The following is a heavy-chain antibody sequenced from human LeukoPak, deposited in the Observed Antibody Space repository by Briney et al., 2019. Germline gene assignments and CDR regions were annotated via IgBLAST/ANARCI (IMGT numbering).Heavy chain of an antibody. CDR2: IYYSGST. V-gene: IGHV4-38-2*02. CDR3: ARHRRSGSPTDAFDI. CDR1: GYSISSGYY. Sequence: PSETPSLTCTVSGYSISSGYYWGWIRQPPGKGLEWIGSIYYSGSTYYNPSLKSRVTISVDTSKNQFSLKLSSVTAADTAVYYCARHRRSGSPTDAFDIWGQGTMVTVSS. D-gene: IGHD1-26*01. J-gene: IGHJ3*02.